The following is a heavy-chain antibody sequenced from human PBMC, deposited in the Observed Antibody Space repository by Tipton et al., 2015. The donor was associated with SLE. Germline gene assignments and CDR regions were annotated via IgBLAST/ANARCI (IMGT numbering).Heavy chain of an antibody. CDR2: IYYSGST. D-gene: IGHD2-8*01. V-gene: IGHV4-39*07. Sequence: TLSLTCTVSGGSISSSSYYWGWIRQPPGKGLEWIGSIYYSGSTYYNPSLKSRVTISVDTSKNQFSLKLSSVTAADSAVNYCAITSGYCTNGVCYGPPHFFDYWGQGTLVTVSS. CDR1: GGSISSSSYY. J-gene: IGHJ4*02. CDR3: AITSGYCTNGVCYGPPHFFDY.